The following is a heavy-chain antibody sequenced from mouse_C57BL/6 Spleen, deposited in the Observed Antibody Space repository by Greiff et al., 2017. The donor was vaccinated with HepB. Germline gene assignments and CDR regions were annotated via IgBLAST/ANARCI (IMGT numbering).Heavy chain of an antibody. J-gene: IGHJ3*01. CDR3: TREMGSSFAY. D-gene: IGHD2-3*01. CDR1: GFTFSSYA. V-gene: IGHV5-9-1*02. Sequence: EVMLVESGEGLVKPGGSLKLSCAASGFTFSSYAMSWVRQTPEKRLEWVAYISSGGDYIYYADTVKGRFTISRDNARNTLYLQMSSLKSEDTAMYYCTREMGSSFAYWGQGTRVTVSA. CDR2: ISSGGDYI.